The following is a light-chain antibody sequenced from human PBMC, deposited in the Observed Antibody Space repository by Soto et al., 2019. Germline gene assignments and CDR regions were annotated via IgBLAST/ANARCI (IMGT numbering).Light chain of an antibody. V-gene: IGKV3-20*01. CDR1: QSVSSSY. J-gene: IGKJ1*01. CDR3: QQYGSSPTWT. CDR2: GAS. Sequence: EIVVTQSPDTLSVSPGERATLSCRASQSVSSSYLAWYQQKPGQAPRLLIYGASSRATGIPDRFSGSGSGTDFTLTISRLEPEDFAVYYCQQYGSSPTWTFGQGTKVDI.